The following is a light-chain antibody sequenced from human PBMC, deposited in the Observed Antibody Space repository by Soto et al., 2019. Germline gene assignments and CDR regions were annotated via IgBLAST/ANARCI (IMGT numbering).Light chain of an antibody. CDR2: KAS. CDR3: QHYTSYSEA. Sequence: DIQMTQSPSTLSGSVGDRVTITCRASQTISSWLAWYQQKPGKAPKLLIYKASTLKSGVPSRSSGSGSGTEFTLTISSLQPDDFATYYCQHYTSYSEAFGQGTKVDIK. CDR1: QTISSW. J-gene: IGKJ1*01. V-gene: IGKV1-5*03.